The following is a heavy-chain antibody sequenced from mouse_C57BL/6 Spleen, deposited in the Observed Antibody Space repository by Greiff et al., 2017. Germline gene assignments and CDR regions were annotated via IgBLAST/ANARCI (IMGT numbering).Heavy chain of an antibody. D-gene: IGHD3-2*02. Sequence: QVQLQQSGPELVKPGASVKISCKASGYAFSSSWMNWVKQRPGKGLEWIGRIYPGAGDTNYNGKFKGKATLTANKSSSTAYMQLSSLTSEDSAVYFCARSHSSGYIYWGQGTTLTVAS. CDR3: ARSHSSGYIY. V-gene: IGHV1-82*01. J-gene: IGHJ2*01. CDR2: IYPGAGDT. CDR1: GYAFSSSW.